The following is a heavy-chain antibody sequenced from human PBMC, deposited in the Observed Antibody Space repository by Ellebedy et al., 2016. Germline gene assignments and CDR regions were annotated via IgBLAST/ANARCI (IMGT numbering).Heavy chain of an antibody. D-gene: IGHD3-3*01. CDR2: VIHTGGT. Sequence: SETLSLTCAVYGGSFSDYYWNWIRQPPGKGLEWIGEVIHTGGTNYNSSLKSRVTISVDTSKNQFSLRLRSVTAADTAMYYCARGTIFRVAPGDFDFWGQGTLVTVSS. J-gene: IGHJ4*02. V-gene: IGHV4-34*01. CDR3: ARGTIFRVAPGDFDF. CDR1: GGSFSDYY.